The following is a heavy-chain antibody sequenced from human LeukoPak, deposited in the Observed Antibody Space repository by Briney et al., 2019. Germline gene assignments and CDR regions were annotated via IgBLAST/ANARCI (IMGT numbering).Heavy chain of an antibody. CDR2: INPNSGGT. CDR3: ARLGLYCSGGSCYAAMDV. CDR1: GYTFTGYY. J-gene: IGHJ6*03. V-gene: IGHV1-2*02. D-gene: IGHD2-15*01. Sequence: ASVKVSCKASGYTFTGYYMHWVRQAPGQGLEWMGWINPNSGGTNYAQKFQGRVTMTRDTSISTAYMELSRLRSDDTAVYYCARLGLYCSGGSCYAAMDVWGKGTTVTVSS.